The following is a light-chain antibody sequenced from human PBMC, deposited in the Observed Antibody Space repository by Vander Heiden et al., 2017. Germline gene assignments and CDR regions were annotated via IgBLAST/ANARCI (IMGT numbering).Light chain of an antibody. CDR1: QSVLYSSNNKNY. V-gene: IGKV4-1*01. Sequence: DIAMTQSPDSLAVSLGERATINCKSSQSVLYSSNNKNYLAWYQQKPGQPPKLLIYWASTRESGVPDRFRGSGSGTDFTLTISSLQAEDVAVYYCLQYESTPLTFGGGTKVEIK. J-gene: IGKJ4*01. CDR3: LQYESTPLT. CDR2: WAS.